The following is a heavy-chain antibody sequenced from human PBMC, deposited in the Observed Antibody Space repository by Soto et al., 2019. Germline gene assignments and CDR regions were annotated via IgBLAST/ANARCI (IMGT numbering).Heavy chain of an antibody. CDR2: IYWDDDK. CDR3: AHTMAPRKFDS. V-gene: IGHV2-5*02. CDR1: GFSLITSGVG. Sequence: QITLKESGPTLVKPTQTLTLTCSFSGFSLITSGVGVGWIRQPPGKALEWLALIYWDDDKGYSPSLKSRLTITKETSKNQVVLTMTNMDPVETDTYYGAHTMAPRKFDSWGQGTMVTVSS. J-gene: IGHJ4*02.